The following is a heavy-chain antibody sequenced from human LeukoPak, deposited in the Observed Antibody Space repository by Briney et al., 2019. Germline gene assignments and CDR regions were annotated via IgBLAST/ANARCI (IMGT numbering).Heavy chain of an antibody. D-gene: IGHD2-15*01. J-gene: IGHJ4*02. V-gene: IGHV1-69*05. CDR1: GGTFSSYA. CDR2: IIPIFDTA. CDR3: ARSLRYCSGGSCYWLYYFDY. Sequence: SVKVSXKASGGTFSSYAISWVRQAPGQGLEWMGRIIPIFDTANYAQKFQGRVTITTDESTSTAYMELSSLRSEDTAVYYCARSLRYCSGGSCYWLYYFDYWGQGTLVTVSS.